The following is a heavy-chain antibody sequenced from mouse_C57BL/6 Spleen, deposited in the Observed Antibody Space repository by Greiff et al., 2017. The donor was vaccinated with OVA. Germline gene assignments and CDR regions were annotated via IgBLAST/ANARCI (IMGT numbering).Heavy chain of an antibody. J-gene: IGHJ2*01. Sequence: VQLQQSGAELVRPGASVTLSCKASGYTFTDYEMHWVKQTPVHGLEWIGAIDPETGGTAYNQKFKGKAILTADKSSSTAYMELRSLTSEDSAVYYCTRERGYYYGSRYFDYGGQGTTLTVSS. CDR2: IDPETGGT. D-gene: IGHD1-1*01. CDR1: GYTFTDYE. V-gene: IGHV1-15*01. CDR3: TRERGYYYGSRYFDY.